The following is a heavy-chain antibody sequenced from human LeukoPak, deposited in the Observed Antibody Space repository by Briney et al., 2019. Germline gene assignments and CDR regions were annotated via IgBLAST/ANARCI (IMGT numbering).Heavy chain of an antibody. D-gene: IGHD4-23*01. J-gene: IGHJ3*02. V-gene: IGHV3-21*01. CDR2: ISSSSIYI. CDR1: GFTFSSYS. CDR3: ARGQDTVITSRDAFDI. Sequence: NPGGSLRLSCAGSGFTFSSYSMHWVRQAPGKGLEWVSSISSSSIYIYYADSLKGRFTISRDNAKNSLSLQMNSLRAEDTAVYYCARGQDTVITSRDAFDIWGQGTMVTVSS.